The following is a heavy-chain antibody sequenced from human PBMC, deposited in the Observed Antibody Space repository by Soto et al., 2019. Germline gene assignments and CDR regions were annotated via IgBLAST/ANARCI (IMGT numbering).Heavy chain of an antibody. J-gene: IGHJ6*03. CDR2: TSGSGITT. D-gene: IGHD1-1*01. V-gene: IGHV3-23*01. Sequence: PGGSLRLSCAASGFTFTNYPMAWVRQAPGKGLEWVSSTSGSGITTYYADSVKGRFTISRDNSKNTLYLQMNSLRAEDTAVYYYAKILQPYYYYMDVWGKGTTVTVS. CDR1: GFTFTNYP. CDR3: AKILQPYYYYMDV.